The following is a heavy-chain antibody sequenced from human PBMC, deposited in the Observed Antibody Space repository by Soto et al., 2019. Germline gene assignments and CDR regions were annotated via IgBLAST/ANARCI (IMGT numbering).Heavy chain of an antibody. D-gene: IGHD1-1*01. CDR3: ARGGSDAFDV. J-gene: IGHJ3*01. CDR2: INAGNGNT. Sequence: GGSLRLSCAASGSTFSSYAMHWVRQAPGQRLEWMGWINAGNGNTKYSQKFQGRVTITRDTSASTAYVELNSLRSEDTAVYYCARGGSDAFDVWGQGTMVTVSS. CDR1: GSTFSSYA. V-gene: IGHV1-3*01.